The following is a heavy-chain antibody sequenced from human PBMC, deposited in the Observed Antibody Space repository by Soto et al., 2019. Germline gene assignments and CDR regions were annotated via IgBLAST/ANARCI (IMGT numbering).Heavy chain of an antibody. J-gene: IGHJ4*02. CDR3: ARQLNYDFWSGSGSFDN. V-gene: IGHV4-39*01. D-gene: IGHD3-3*01. Sequence: SETLSLTCSVSGSISSTEYYWGWIRQPPGKGLEWIGSVYYSGSTDYNPSLKSRVTISVDTSKNQFSLRVSSVRAADTALYYCARQLNYDFWSGSGSFDNWGQGALVTVSS. CDR2: VYYSGST. CDR1: GSISSTEYY.